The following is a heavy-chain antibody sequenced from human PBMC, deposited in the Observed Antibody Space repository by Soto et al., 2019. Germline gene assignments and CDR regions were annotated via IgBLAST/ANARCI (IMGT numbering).Heavy chain of an antibody. CDR2: IYDRGST. Sequence: SETLSLTCTVSGASVSGYPWSWIRQPPGKGLEWIGYIYDRGSTDYNPSLKNRVAISVDTSKNQFSLRLTSVTAADTAVYYCARVLYSDYDSTYLFDYWGQETLVTVSS. CDR3: ARVLYSDYDSTYLFDY. D-gene: IGHD5-12*01. J-gene: IGHJ4*02. V-gene: IGHV4-59*02. CDR1: GASVSGYP.